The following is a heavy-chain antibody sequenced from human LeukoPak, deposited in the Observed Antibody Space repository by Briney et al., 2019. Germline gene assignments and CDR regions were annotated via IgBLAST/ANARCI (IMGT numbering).Heavy chain of an antibody. CDR1: GYTFTGYY. CDR2: INPNSSGT. V-gene: IGHV1-2*02. D-gene: IGHD5-12*01. CDR3: AREMNSGYDEGGLEY. J-gene: IGHJ4*02. Sequence: ASVKVSCKASGYTFTGYYMHWVRQAPGQGLEWMGWINPNSSGTNYAQKFQGRVTMTRDTSISTAYMELSRLRSDDTAVYYCAREMNSGYDEGGLEYWGQGTLVTVSS.